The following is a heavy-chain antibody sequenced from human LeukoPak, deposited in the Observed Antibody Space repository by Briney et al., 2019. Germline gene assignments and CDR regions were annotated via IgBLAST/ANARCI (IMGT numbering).Heavy chain of an antibody. D-gene: IGHD4-23*01. CDR3: ARGGRRRGGNGGANWFDP. Sequence: ASVKVSCKASGYTFTSYDINWVRQATGQGLEWMGWMNPNSGNTGYAQKFQGRVTMTRNTSISTAYMELSSLRSEDTAVYYCARGGRRRGGNGGANWFDPWGQGTLVTVSS. CDR2: MNPNSGNT. CDR1: GYTFTSYD. V-gene: IGHV1-8*01. J-gene: IGHJ5*02.